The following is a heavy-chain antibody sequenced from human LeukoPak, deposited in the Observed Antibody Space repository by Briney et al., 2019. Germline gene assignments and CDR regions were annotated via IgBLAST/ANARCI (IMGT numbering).Heavy chain of an antibody. Sequence: NPGGSLRLSCAASGFTFSNAWMSWVRQAPGKGLEWVGRIKSKTDGGTTDYAAPVKGRFTISRDDSKNTLYLQMNSLRTEDTAVYYCTTEERVSSGCCSGGSCYIDYWGQGTLVTVSS. D-gene: IGHD2-15*01. J-gene: IGHJ4*02. CDR3: TTEERVSSGCCSGGSCYIDY. V-gene: IGHV3-15*01. CDR1: GFTFSNAW. CDR2: IKSKTDGGTT.